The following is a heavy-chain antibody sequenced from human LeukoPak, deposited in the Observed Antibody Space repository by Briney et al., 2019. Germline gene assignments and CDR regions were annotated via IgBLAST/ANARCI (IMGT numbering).Heavy chain of an antibody. Sequence: GGSLRLSCAASGFTFSDYYMSWIRQAPGKGLEWVSYISSSGSTKYYADSVKGRFTISSDNAKNSYLQMNSLRAEDTAVYYCASEGHAYGRGSPHFWGQGTLVTVSS. V-gene: IGHV3-11*01. D-gene: IGHD3-10*01. J-gene: IGHJ4*02. CDR2: ISSSGSTK. CDR3: ASEGHAYGRGSPHF. CDR1: GFTFSDYY.